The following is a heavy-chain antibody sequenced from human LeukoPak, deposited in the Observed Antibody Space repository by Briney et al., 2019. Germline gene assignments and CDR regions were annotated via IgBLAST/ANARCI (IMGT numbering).Heavy chain of an antibody. CDR2: IYYSGST. CDR3: ARGIVDTAMVLLDY. V-gene: IGHV4-59*01. J-gene: IGHJ4*02. CDR1: GGSISSYY. D-gene: IGHD5-18*01. Sequence: SETLSLTCTVSGGSISSYYRSWIRQPPGKGLEWIGYIYYSGSTNYNPSLKSRVTISVDTSKNQFSLKLSSVTAADTAVYYCARGIVDTAMVLLDYWGQGTLVTVSS.